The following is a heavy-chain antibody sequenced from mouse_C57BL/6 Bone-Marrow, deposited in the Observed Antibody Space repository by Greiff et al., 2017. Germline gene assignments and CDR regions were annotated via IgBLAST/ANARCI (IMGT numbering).Heavy chain of an antibody. CDR3: AKGLLDY. CDR2: INPNNGDT. CDR1: GYTFTDYY. V-gene: IGHV1-26*01. J-gene: IGHJ4*01. Sequence: EVQLQQSGPELVKPGASVTMSCKASGYTFTDYYMTWVQQSHGTSLEWIGDINPNNGDTFYNQKFKGKATLTVDKSSSTAYMQLNSLTSEDSSVYYCAKGLLDYWCQGTSVTVSS.